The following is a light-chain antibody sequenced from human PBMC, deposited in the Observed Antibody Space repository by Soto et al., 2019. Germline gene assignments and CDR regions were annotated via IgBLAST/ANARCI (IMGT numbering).Light chain of an antibody. CDR3: QQRSNWPLP. V-gene: IGKV3-11*01. CDR1: QSVGSY. Sequence: EIVLTQSPATLSLSPGERATLSCRASQSVGSYLVWYQQKPGQAPRLLIYDASKRATGIPVRFSGSGSGADFTLTISSLEPEDFALYYCQQRSNWPLPFGGGTKVAIK. CDR2: DAS. J-gene: IGKJ4*01.